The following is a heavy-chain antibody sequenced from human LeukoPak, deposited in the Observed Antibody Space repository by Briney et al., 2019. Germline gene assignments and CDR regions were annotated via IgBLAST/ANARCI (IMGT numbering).Heavy chain of an antibody. CDR3: ARERGMDYFDY. CDR2: INHSGST. V-gene: IGHV4-34*01. Sequence: PSETLSLTCAVYGGSFSGYYWSWIRQPPGKGLEWIGEINHSGSTNYNPSLKSRVTISVDTSKNQFSLKLGSVTAADTAVYYCARERGMDYFDYWGQGTLVTVSS. J-gene: IGHJ4*02. D-gene: IGHD6-13*01. CDR1: GGSFSGYY.